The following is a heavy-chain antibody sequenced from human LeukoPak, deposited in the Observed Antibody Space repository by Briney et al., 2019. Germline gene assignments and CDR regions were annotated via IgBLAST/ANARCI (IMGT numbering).Heavy chain of an antibody. CDR3: AKEEWLGKMNYFDS. D-gene: IGHD3-3*01. Sequence: PGGSLRLSCAASGFTFASYAMSWVRLAPGKGLEWVSSILGSGGGDTTHYADSVQGRFTISRDNSKNTLFLQMYSLRAEDTAVYYCAKEEWLGKMNYFDSWGQGTLVTVSS. J-gene: IGHJ4*02. CDR1: GFTFASYA. CDR2: ILGSGGGDTT. V-gene: IGHV3-23*01.